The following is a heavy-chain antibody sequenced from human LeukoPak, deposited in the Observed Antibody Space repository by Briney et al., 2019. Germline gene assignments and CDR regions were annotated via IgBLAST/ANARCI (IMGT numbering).Heavy chain of an antibody. CDR1: GYTFTSYG. V-gene: IGHV1-69*13. CDR2: ITPIFGAA. Sequence: GASVKVSCKASGYTFTSYGISWVRQAPGQGLEWMGEITPIFGAANYAQTFQGRVTITADESTSTVFMELSSLRSDDTAFYYCARNSRVASTPGLNYWGQGTLVTVSS. D-gene: IGHD4-23*01. J-gene: IGHJ4*02. CDR3: ARNSRVASTPGLNY.